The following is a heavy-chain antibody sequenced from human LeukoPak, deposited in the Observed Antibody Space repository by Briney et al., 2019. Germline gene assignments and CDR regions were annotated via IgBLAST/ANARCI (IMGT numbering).Heavy chain of an antibody. CDR2: IIPILGIA. CDR3: ARDPSSEWFGELFNIDFDY. Sequence: RASVKVSCKASGGTFSSYAISWVRQAPGQGLEWMGRIIPILGIANYAQKFQGKVTITADKSTSTAYMELSSLRSEDTAVYYCARDPSSEWFGELFNIDFDYWGQGTLVTVSS. D-gene: IGHD3-10*01. CDR1: GGTFSSYA. J-gene: IGHJ4*02. V-gene: IGHV1-69*04.